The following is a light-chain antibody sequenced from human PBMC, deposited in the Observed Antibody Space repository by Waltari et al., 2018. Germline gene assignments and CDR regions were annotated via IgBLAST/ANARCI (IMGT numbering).Light chain of an antibody. V-gene: IGLV2-14*03. J-gene: IGLJ3*02. CDR3: SSYITSNTLEL. CDR2: DVS. CDR1: SSDVGTYNY. Sequence: QSALTQPASVSGSPGQSINISCTGTSSDVGTYNYVSWYQQHPGKAPKLLIYDVSYRPSGVSYRFSGSKSGNTASLTISGLQAEDEADYYCSSYITSNTLELFGGGTSLTVL.